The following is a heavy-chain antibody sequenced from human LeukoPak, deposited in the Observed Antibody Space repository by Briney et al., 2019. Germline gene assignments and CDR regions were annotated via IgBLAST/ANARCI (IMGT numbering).Heavy chain of an antibody. V-gene: IGHV3-48*01. J-gene: IGHJ4*02. CDR1: RFTFGTYS. Sequence: PGGSLRLSCAASRFTFGTYSMNWVRQAPGKGLEWVSYISSGSNTIYYADSVKGRFTISRDNAKNSLYLQMNSLRAEDTAVYYCAREYSSSSGRSFDYWGQGTLVTASS. CDR3: AREYSSSSGRSFDY. D-gene: IGHD6-6*01. CDR2: ISSGSNTI.